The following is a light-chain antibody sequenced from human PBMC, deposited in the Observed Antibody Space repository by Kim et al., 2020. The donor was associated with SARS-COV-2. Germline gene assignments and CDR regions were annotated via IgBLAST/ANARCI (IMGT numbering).Light chain of an antibody. CDR1: SLRSYY. V-gene: IGLV3-19*01. CDR3: NSRDSSGNHPV. Sequence: SSELTQDPAVSVALGQTVRITCQGDSLRSYYASWYQQKPGQAPVLVISGKNNRPSGIPDRFSGSTSGNTASLTITGAQAEDEADYYCNSRDSSGNHPVFGIGTKVTVL. J-gene: IGLJ1*01. CDR2: GKN.